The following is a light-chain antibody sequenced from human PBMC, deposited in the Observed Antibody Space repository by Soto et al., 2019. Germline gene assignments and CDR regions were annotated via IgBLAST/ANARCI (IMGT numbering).Light chain of an antibody. V-gene: IGKV1-39*01. CDR2: TTS. CDR1: QSVSSY. Sequence: DIQMTQSASSLSASVGDRVTIPCRASQSVSSYVNWYQHKPGKAPKLLIFTTSSLESGVPSRFSGSGSGTDFTLTISSLHPEEFATYYCQQTSIIPWTFGQGTTVEF. CDR3: QQTSIIPWT. J-gene: IGKJ1*01.